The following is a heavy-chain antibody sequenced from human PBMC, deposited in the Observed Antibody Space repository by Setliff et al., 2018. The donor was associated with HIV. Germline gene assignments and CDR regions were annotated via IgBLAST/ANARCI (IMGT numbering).Heavy chain of an antibody. V-gene: IGHV1-18*03. D-gene: IGHD6-13*01. CDR1: GYTFTSQY. J-gene: IGHJ3*02. CDR3: ARRGVFDAFDI. Sequence: GASVKVSCKASGYTFTSQYLHWVRQAPGQGLEWLGWISAYNGDTNYAQKVQGRVSTTIDTSTSTAYMELRSLRSDDMAVYYCARRGVFDAFDIWGQGTMVTVSS. CDR2: ISAYNGDT.